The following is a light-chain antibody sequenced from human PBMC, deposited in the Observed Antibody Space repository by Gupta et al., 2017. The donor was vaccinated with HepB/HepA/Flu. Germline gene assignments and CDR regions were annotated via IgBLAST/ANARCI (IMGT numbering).Light chain of an antibody. J-gene: IGKJ4*01. Sequence: DIQMTQSPSSLSASIGDRVTCTCRASQNINSSLNWYQQMPGEVPKLLIYAASSLQSGVPSRFSGSRSGTTFTLTISRLQPEDFATYYCQQTSSSPVTFGGGTKVEIK. CDR1: QNINSS. CDR3: QQTSSSPVT. V-gene: IGKV1-39*01. CDR2: AAS.